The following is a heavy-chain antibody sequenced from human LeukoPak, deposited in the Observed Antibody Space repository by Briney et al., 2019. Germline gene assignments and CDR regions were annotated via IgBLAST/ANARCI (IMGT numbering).Heavy chain of an antibody. CDR3: ARDRWSSTSYNDY. V-gene: IGHV3-33*01. CDR2: IWYDANNK. Sequence: PGRSLRLSCAASGFTFSNYGMHWVRQAPGKGLEWVAVIWYDANNKYYADSVKGRFTISRDNSNNTLYLQMDSLRAEDTAVYYCARDRWSSTSYNDYWGQGTLVTVSS. CDR1: GFTFSNYG. J-gene: IGHJ4*02. D-gene: IGHD2-2*01.